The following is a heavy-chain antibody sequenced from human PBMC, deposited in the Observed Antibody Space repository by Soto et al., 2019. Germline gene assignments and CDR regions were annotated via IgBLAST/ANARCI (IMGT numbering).Heavy chain of an antibody. CDR3: ARDQGDIVVVPAVAADWFDP. V-gene: IGHV3-13*01. CDR2: IGTAGDT. J-gene: IGHJ5*02. CDR1: GFTFSSYD. Sequence: GGSLRLSCAASGFTFSSYDMHWVRQATGKGLEWVSAIGTAGDTYYPGSVKGRFTISRENAKNSLYLQMNSLRAEDTAVYYCARDQGDIVVVPAVAADWFDPWGQGTLVTVSS. D-gene: IGHD2-2*01.